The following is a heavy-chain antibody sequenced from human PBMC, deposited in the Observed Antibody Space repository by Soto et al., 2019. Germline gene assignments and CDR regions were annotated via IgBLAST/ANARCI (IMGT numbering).Heavy chain of an antibody. J-gene: IGHJ4*02. D-gene: IGHD3-9*01. CDR2: ISGGGGGT. CDR1: GFSVSTSH. V-gene: IGHV3-23*01. Sequence: GGSLRLSCAAAGFSVSTSHISWVRQAPGKGLEWVSSISGGGGGTYYADSVKGRLTISRDNSKNTLYLQMNSLRAEDTALYYCAKGSHYDILTAYHAFDYWGPGTLVTVSS. CDR3: AKGSHYDILTAYHAFDY.